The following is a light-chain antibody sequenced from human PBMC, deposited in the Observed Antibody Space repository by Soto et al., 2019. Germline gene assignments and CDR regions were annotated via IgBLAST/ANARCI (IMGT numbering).Light chain of an antibody. J-gene: IGKJ1*01. CDR2: GAS. CDR1: QSVSSN. CDR3: QQYNNWPRT. V-gene: IGKV3-15*01. Sequence: EIVMTQSPATLSVSPGERVTLSCRASQSVSSNLAWYQQKPGQAPRLLIYGASTRATGIPARFSGSGSGTEFTPTISSLQSEDFAVYYCQQYNNWPRTFGQGTKVDIK.